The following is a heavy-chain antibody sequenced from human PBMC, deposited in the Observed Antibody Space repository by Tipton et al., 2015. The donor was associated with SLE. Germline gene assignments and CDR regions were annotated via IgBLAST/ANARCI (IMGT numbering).Heavy chain of an antibody. CDR3: AEGVLPWAAFDI. V-gene: IGHV4-34*01. CDR1: GGSFSGYY. J-gene: IGHJ3*02. CDR2: INHSGST. Sequence: TCAVYGGSFSGYYWSWIRQPPGKGLEWIGEINHSGSTNYNPSLKSRVTISVDTSKNQFSLKLSSVTAADTAVYYCAEGVLPWAAFDIWGQGTMVTVSS. D-gene: IGHD3-10*01.